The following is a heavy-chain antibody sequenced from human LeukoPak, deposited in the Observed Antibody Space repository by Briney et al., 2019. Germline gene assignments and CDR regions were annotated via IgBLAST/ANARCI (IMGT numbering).Heavy chain of an antibody. CDR3: TRVRDSSWGSTSFDY. Sequence: GASVKVSCKASGYSFTNYYIHWVRQAPGQGLEWMGIITPSGGTTNYAQKFPDRVTMTGDTSTSTVYMELSSLTSADTAVYSCTRVRDSSWGSTSFDYWGQGTLVTVSS. CDR2: ITPSGGTT. V-gene: IGHV1-46*01. CDR1: GYSFTNYY. D-gene: IGHD6-13*01. J-gene: IGHJ4*02.